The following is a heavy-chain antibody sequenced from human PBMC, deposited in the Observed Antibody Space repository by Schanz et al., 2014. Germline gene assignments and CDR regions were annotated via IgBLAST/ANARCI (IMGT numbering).Heavy chain of an antibody. CDR3: AKSQGSSFDS. Sequence: VQLVESGGGLVKPGGSLRLSCAASGFTFRGYAMSWVRQAPGRGLEWVSIIFTDGRTYYADSVKGRFTISRDSSKNTLYLQMSSLRAEDTAVYYCAKSQGSSFDSWGQGTLVTVSS. CDR2: IIFTDGRT. J-gene: IGHJ4*02. CDR1: GFTFRGYA. V-gene: IGHV3-23*03. D-gene: IGHD6-13*01.